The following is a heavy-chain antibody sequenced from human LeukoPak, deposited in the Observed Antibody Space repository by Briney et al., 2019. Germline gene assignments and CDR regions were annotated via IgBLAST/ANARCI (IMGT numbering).Heavy chain of an antibody. CDR2: ISAYNGNT. V-gene: IGHV1-18*01. J-gene: IGHJ2*01. CDR1: GYTFTSYG. Sequence: ASVKVSCKASGYTFTSYGISWVRQAPGQGLEWMGWISAYNGNTNYAQKLQGRVTMTTDTSTSTAYMELRSLRSDDTAVYYCARAVGWPDGCDNWYFDLWGRGTLVTVSS. D-gene: IGHD5-12*01. CDR3: ARAVGWPDGCDNWYFDL.